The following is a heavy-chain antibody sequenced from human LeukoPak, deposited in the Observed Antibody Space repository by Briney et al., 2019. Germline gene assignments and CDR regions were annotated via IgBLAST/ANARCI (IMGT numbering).Heavy chain of an antibody. CDR2: ISGSGGST. V-gene: IGHV3-23*01. J-gene: IGHJ4*02. CDR1: GSTFSSYA. CDR3: AKAFYCSSTSCYHSLDY. D-gene: IGHD2-2*01. Sequence: PGGSLRLSCAASGSTFSSYAMSWVRQAPGKGLEWVSAISGSGGSTYYADSVKGRFTISRDNSKNTLYLQMNSLRAEDTAVYYCAKAFYCSSTSCYHSLDYWGQGTLVTVSS.